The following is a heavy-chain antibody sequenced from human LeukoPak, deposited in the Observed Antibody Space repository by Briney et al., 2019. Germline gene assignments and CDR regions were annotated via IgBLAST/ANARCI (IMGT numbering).Heavy chain of an antibody. V-gene: IGHV4-31*03. CDR2: IYYSGST. D-gene: IGHD6-13*01. CDR1: GGSISSGGYY. CDR3: ATSPGHSNSWQKGPFDY. Sequence: SETLSLTCTVSGGSISSGGYYWSWIRQHPGKGLEWIGYIYYSGSTYYNPSLKSRVTISVDTSKNQFSLKLSSVTAADTAVYYCATSPGHSNSWQKGPFDYWGQGTLVTVSS. J-gene: IGHJ4*02.